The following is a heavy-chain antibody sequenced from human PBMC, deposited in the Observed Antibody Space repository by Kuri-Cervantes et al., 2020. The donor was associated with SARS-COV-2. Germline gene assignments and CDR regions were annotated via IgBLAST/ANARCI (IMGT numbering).Heavy chain of an antibody. CDR2: IITAFGTA. CDR3: AKELLWFEDLHGGYFDY. CDR1: GGTFSSYT. V-gene: IGHV1-69*06. Sequence: SVKVSCKASGGTFSSYTISWVRQAPGQGLEWMGGIITAFGTADYAQKFQDRVTLIADKSTSTVFMELSRLSSEDTAVYYCAKELLWFEDLHGGYFDYWGQGTLVTVSS. J-gene: IGHJ4*02. D-gene: IGHD3-10*01.